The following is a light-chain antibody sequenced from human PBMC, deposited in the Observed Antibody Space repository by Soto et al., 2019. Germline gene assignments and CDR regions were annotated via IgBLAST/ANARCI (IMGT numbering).Light chain of an antibody. J-gene: IGLJ2*01. CDR3: ATWDSSLTGEV. CDR1: SSNIGNNY. V-gene: IGLV1-51*01. Sequence: QSVLTQPPSVSAAPGQKVTISCSGSSSNIGNNYVSWYQQLPGTAPKLLIYDSNKRPSGIPDRFSGSKSGTSATLDITGLQTGDEADYYCATWDSSLTGEVFGGGTKDTVL. CDR2: DSN.